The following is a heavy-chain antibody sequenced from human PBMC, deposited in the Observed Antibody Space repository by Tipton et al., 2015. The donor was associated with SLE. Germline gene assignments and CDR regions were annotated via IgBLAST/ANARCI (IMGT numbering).Heavy chain of an antibody. CDR1: GGSFHGYH. CDR2: IYFSGTT. V-gene: IGHV4-59*01. Sequence: TLSLTCAVYGGSFHGYHWSWIRQPPGKGLEWIGYIYFSGTTTYNPSLKSRVTISVDTSKNQFSLKLTSVTAADTAVYYCAREGQESSGFLYYMDVWGKGTTVTVSS. CDR3: AREGQESSGFLYYMDV. D-gene: IGHD3-22*01. J-gene: IGHJ6*03.